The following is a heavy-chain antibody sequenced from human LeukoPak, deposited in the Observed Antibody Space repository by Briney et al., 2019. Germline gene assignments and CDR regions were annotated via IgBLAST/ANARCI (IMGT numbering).Heavy chain of an antibody. CDR3: AKDYDFWSGYLS. V-gene: IGHV3-74*01. D-gene: IGHD3-3*01. CDR2: INSDGSST. Sequence: PGGSLRLSCAASGFTFSGYWMHWVRQAPGKGLVWVSRINSDGSSTSYADSVKGRFTISRDNSKNTLYLQMNSLRAEDTAVYYYAKDYDFWSGYLSWGQGTLVTVSS. J-gene: IGHJ5*02. CDR1: GFTFSGYW.